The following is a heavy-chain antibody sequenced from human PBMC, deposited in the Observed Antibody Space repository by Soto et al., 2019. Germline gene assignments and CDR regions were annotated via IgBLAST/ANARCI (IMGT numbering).Heavy chain of an antibody. Sequence: EVPLVESGGALVKPGESLTLSCAASGFTFNSAWMTWVRQAPGKGLEWVGRIKSWTDGGRVDTAARVKGRFTISRDDSKNTFYLQMKSLKSEDTAVYYCNTWRRDKSCTSVSCYGDGAYWGQGTLVTVSS. J-gene: IGHJ4*02. V-gene: IGHV3-15*02. CDR2: IKSWTDGGRV. CDR3: NTWRRDKSCTSVSCYGDGAY. D-gene: IGHD2-2*01. CDR1: GFTFNSAW.